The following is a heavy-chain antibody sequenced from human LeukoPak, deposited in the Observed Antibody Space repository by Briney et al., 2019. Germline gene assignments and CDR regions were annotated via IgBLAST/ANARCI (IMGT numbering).Heavy chain of an antibody. CDR1: GGTFSSYS. J-gene: IGHJ4*02. D-gene: IGHD2-2*01. CDR3: ARGQGHCSSPSCYSHFDY. CDR2: IIPIYATP. V-gene: IGHV1-69*05. Sequence: SVKVSCKASGGTFSSYSISWVRQAPGQGLEWMGGIIPIYATPNYAQKFQGRVTITTDESTRSAYMELSSLRSEDTAVYYCARGQGHCSSPSCYSHFDYWGQGTLVTVSS.